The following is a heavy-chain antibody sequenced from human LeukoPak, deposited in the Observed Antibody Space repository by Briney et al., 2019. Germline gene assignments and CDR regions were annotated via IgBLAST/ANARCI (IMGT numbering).Heavy chain of an antibody. D-gene: IGHD1-26*01. V-gene: IGHV4-34*01. Sequence: SETLSLTCAIYGGSFSGYYWSWIRQPPGKGLEWIGEINHSAGTNYNPSLKSRVTISVDTSKNQFSLKLSSVTAADTAIYYCARESGAFSPFGFWGQRTLVTVSS. J-gene: IGHJ4*02. CDR2: INHSAGT. CDR1: GGSFSGYY. CDR3: ARESGAFSPFGF.